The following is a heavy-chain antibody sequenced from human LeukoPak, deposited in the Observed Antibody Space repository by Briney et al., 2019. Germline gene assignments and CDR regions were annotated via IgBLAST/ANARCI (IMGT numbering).Heavy chain of an antibody. CDR2: IKQDGSEK. J-gene: IGHJ5*02. CDR1: GSTFSSYW. CDR3: ARAAIAAAGTAWFDP. D-gene: IGHD6-13*01. V-gene: IGHV3-7*01. Sequence: GGSLRLSCAASGSTFSSYWMSWVRQAPGKGLEWVANIKQDGSEKYYVDSVKGRFTISRDNAKNSLYLQMNSLRAEDTAVYYCARAAIAAAGTAWFDPWGQGTLVTVSS.